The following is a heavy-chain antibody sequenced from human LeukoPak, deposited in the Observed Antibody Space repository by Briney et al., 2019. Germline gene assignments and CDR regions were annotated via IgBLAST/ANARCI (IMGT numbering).Heavy chain of an antibody. D-gene: IGHD6-19*01. CDR3: TKGNGVAGDY. J-gene: IGHJ4*02. Sequence: GASVKVSCKASGYTFTTYDINWVRQAPGQGLEWMGWQSPNSGQTAYAQKFQGRVTMTRDISISTFYLELSSLTSEDTAVYYCTKGNGVAGDYWGQGTLVTVSS. CDR2: QSPNSGQT. V-gene: IGHV1-8*01. CDR1: GYTFTTYD.